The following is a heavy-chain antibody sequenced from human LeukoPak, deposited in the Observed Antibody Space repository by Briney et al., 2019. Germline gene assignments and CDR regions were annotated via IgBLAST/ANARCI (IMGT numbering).Heavy chain of an antibody. J-gene: IGHJ4*02. CDR3: AKAYGSGSYLEL. Sequence: GGSLRLSCAASGFTFSSYAMSWVRQAPGKGLEWVSAISGSGGSTYYPDSVKGRFTISRDNSKNTLYLQMNSLRAEDMAVYYCAKAYGSGSYLELWGQGTLVTVSS. D-gene: IGHD3-10*01. CDR2: ISGSGGST. CDR1: GFTFSSYA. V-gene: IGHV3-23*01.